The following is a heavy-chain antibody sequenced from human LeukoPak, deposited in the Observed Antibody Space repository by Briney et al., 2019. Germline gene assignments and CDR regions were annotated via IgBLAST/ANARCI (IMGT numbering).Heavy chain of an antibody. V-gene: IGHV1-69*06. Sequence: SVKVSCKASGGTFSSYAISWVRQAPGQGLEWMGGIIPIFGTANYAQKFQGRVTITADKSTSTAYMELSSLRSEDTAVYYCATLYRAYGGNSGWFDPWGRGTLVTVSS. CDR3: ATLYRAYGGNSGWFDP. CDR1: GGTFSSYA. J-gene: IGHJ5*02. CDR2: IIPIFGTA. D-gene: IGHD4-23*01.